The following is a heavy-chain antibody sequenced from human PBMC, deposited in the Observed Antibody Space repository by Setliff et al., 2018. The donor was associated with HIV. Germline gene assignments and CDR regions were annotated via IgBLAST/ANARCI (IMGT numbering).Heavy chain of an antibody. Sequence: GASVKVSCKASGATFSNSALTWVRRAPGQGLEWMGGSIPLFKTVNYAQKLHGRLTISTDELMTTAYMELSSLKSEDTAVYYCASGSGYCRNGDCYIGVHKNPDKYFYEYWGQGTLVTSPQ. CDR3: ASGSGYCRNGDCYIGVHKNPDKYFYEY. D-gene: IGHD2-8*01. CDR1: GATFSNSA. V-gene: IGHV1-69*05. CDR2: SIPLFKTV. J-gene: IGHJ4*02.